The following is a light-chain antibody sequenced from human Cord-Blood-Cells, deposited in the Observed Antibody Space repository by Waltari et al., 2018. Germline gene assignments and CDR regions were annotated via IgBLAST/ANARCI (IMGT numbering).Light chain of an antibody. J-gene: IGLJ1*01. CDR3: SSYTSSSTLYV. CDR1: SSDVGGYNS. V-gene: IGLV2-14*01. CDR2: EVS. Sequence: QSALTQPASVSGSPGQSITISCTGTSSDVGGYNSVPWYQQHPGKAPKLMIYEVSNRPSGVSNRFSGSKSGNTASRTISGLQAEDEADYYCSSYTSSSTLYVFGTGTKVTVL.